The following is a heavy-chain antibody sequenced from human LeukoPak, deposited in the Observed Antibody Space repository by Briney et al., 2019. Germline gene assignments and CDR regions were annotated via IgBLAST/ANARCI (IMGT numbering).Heavy chain of an antibody. D-gene: IGHD5-18*01. Sequence: PSETLSLTCTVSGGSISSSSYYWGWIRQPPGKWLEWLGSIYYSGSTYYNPSLRSRVTISVDTSKNQFSLKLSSVTAADTAVYYCASTDTAMGPDAFDIWGQGTMVTVSS. CDR1: GGSISSSSYY. V-gene: IGHV4-39*01. CDR3: ASTDTAMGPDAFDI. CDR2: IYYSGST. J-gene: IGHJ3*02.